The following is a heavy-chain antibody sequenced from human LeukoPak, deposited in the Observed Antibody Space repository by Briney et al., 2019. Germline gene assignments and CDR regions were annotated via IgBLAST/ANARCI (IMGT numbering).Heavy chain of an antibody. J-gene: IGHJ4*02. CDR3: ARSSSGSYYNNY. CDR2: IIPILGIA. D-gene: IGHD3-10*01. Sequence: SVKVSCKASGGTFSSYAIRWLRQAPGQGLEWMGRIIPILGIANYAQKFQGRVTITADKSTSTAYMELSSLRSEDTAVYYCARSSSGSYYNNYWGQGTLVTVSS. V-gene: IGHV1-69*04. CDR1: GGTFSSYA.